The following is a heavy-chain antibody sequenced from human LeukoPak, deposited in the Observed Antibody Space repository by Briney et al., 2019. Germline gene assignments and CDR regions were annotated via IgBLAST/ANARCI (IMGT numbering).Heavy chain of an antibody. Sequence: PSETLSLTCAVYGGSFSGYYWSWIRQPPGKGLEWIGEINHSGSTNYNPSLKSRVTISVDTSKNPFSLKLSSVTAADTAVYYCARMRHRLLWARFDPWGQGTLLTVSS. CDR1: GGSFSGYY. V-gene: IGHV4-34*01. CDR2: INHSGST. J-gene: IGHJ5*02. D-gene: IGHD3-10*01. CDR3: ARMRHRLLWARFDP.